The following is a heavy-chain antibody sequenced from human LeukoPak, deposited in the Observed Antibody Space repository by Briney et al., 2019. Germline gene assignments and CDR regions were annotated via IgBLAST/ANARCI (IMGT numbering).Heavy chain of an antibody. V-gene: IGHV5-51*01. D-gene: IGHD4-11*01. CDR1: GYNFAVYW. CDR3: ARRRTHDYNKGGSLTYFDY. J-gene: IGHJ4*02. Sequence: GESLKISCKASGYNFAVYWIGWVRQMPGKGLERKGVIYPGDSDTRYSPSFQGQVTISADKSVSTAYLQWSSLQASDTALYDCARRRTHDYNKGGSLTYFDYWGQGTLVTVSS. CDR2: IYPGDSDT.